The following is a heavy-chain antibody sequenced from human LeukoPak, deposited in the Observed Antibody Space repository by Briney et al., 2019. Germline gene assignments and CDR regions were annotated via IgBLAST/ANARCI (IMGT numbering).Heavy chain of an antibody. V-gene: IGHV3-15*01. Sequence: GGSLRLSCAASGFTFSNAWRSWVRQAPGKGLEWVGRIKSKTGGGTTDYAAPVEGRFTISRDNSKNTLYLQVNSLRTEETAVYYCTTDLGFGSGNPSLVYCGEATLVTVSS. D-gene: IGHD3-10*01. CDR3: TTDLGFGSGNPSLVY. J-gene: IGHJ4*02. CDR2: IKSKTGGGTT. CDR1: GFTFSNAW.